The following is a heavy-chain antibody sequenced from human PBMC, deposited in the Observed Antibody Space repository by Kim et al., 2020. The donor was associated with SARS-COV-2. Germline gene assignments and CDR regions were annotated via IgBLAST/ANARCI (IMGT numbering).Heavy chain of an antibody. CDR2: IYYSGST. CDR1: GGSISSSSYY. D-gene: IGHD3-22*01. CDR3: ARRGSYYDSSGYTWAFDI. J-gene: IGHJ3*02. V-gene: IGHV4-39*07. Sequence: SETLSLTCTVSGGSISSSSYYWGWIRQPPGKGLEWIGSIYYSGSTYYNPSLKSRVTISVDTSKNQFSLKLSSVTAADTAVYYCARRGSYYDSSGYTWAFDIWGQGTMVTVSS.